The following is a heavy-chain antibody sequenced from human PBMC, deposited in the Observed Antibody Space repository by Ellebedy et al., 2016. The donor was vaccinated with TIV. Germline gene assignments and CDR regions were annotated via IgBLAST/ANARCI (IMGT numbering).Heavy chain of an antibody. V-gene: IGHV4-59*01. CDR1: GGSFSGYY. J-gene: IGHJ4*02. CDR2: IYYSGST. D-gene: IGHD1-26*01. CDR3: ARVIVGATEYYFDY. Sequence: SETLSLXXAVYGGSFSGYYWSWIRQPPGKGLEWIGYIYYSGSTNYNPSLKSRVTISVDTSKNQFSLKLSSVTAADTAVYYCARVIVGATEYYFDYWGQGTLVTVSS.